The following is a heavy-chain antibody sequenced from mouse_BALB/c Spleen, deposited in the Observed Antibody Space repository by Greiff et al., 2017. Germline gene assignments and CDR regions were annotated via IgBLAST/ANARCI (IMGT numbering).Heavy chain of an antibody. V-gene: IGHV3-5*02. Sequence: EVKLQESGPGLVKPSQTVSLTCTVTGISITTGNYRWSWIRQFPGNKLEWIGYIYYSGTITYNPSLTSRTTITRDTSKNQFFLEMNSLTAEDTATYYCARDPGNGYNFDYWGQGTTLTVSS. J-gene: IGHJ2*01. CDR2: IYYSGTI. D-gene: IGHD2-2*01. CDR1: GISITTGNYR. CDR3: ARDPGNGYNFDY.